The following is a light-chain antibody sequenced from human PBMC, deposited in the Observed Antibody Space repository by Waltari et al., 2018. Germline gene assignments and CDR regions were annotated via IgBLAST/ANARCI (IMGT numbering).Light chain of an antibody. CDR3: QQYFSTPYS. Sequence: DIVMTQSPDSLAVSLGERASINCKSSQNIFYSSNNKNYLAWYQQKPGQPPKLLIYWASTRESGVPAQFSGSGSGTDFTLTISSLQAEDVAIYYCQQYFSTPYSFGQGTKLEI. V-gene: IGKV4-1*01. J-gene: IGKJ2*03. CDR2: WAS. CDR1: QNIFYSSNNKNY.